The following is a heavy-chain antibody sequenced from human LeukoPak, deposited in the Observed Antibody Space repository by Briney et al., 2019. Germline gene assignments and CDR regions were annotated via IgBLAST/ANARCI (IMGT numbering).Heavy chain of an antibody. CDR1: GFTFNSYV. D-gene: IGHD3-9*01. Sequence: GGSLRLSCAASGFTFNSYVMSWVRLAPGKGLEWVSVVSGSGGSTYYADSVRGRFTISRDNSKNTLFLQMNSLRAEDTAVYYCAKSHDILTGYWYYGMNVWGQGATVTVSS. CDR2: VSGSGGST. V-gene: IGHV3-23*01. J-gene: IGHJ6*02. CDR3: AKSHDILTGYWYYGMNV.